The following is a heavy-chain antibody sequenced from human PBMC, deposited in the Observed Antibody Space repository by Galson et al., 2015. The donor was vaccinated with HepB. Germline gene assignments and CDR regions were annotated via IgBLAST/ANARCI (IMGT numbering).Heavy chain of an antibody. CDR2: IYYSGST. D-gene: IGHD2/OR15-2a*01. Sequence: TLSLTCTVSGGSISSGDYYWSWIRQPPGKGLEWIGYIYYSGSTYYNPSLKSRVTISVDTSKNQFSLKLSSVTAVDTAVYYCARLYGDRGFDYWGQGTLVTVSS. J-gene: IGHJ4*02. CDR3: ARLYGDRGFDY. V-gene: IGHV4-30-4*01. CDR1: GGSISSGDYY.